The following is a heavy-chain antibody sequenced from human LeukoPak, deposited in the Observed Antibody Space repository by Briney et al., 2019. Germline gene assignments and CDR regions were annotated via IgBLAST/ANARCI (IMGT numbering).Heavy chain of an antibody. Sequence: SVKVSCKASGGTFSSYAISWVRQAPGQGLEWMGGIIPIFGTANYAQKFQGRVTITADESTSTAYMELSSLRSEDTAVYYCASQVTIFGVVITPHYYYMDVWAKGPRSPSP. D-gene: IGHD3-3*01. CDR1: GGTFSSYA. CDR3: ASQVTIFGVVITPHYYYMDV. CDR2: IIPIFGTA. V-gene: IGHV1-69*13. J-gene: IGHJ6*03.